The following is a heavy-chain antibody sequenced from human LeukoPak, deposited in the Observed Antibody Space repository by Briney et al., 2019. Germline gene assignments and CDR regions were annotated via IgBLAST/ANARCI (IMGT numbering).Heavy chain of an antibody. CDR2: IYYSGST. D-gene: IGHD1-26*01. Sequence: SGTLSLTCAVSGGSISSSNWWSWVRQPPGKGLEWIGYIYYSGSTSYNPSLKSRVTISVDTSKNQFSLKLSSVTAADTAVYYCARGYSGSYGRFDYWGQGTLVTVSS. CDR1: GGSISSSNW. V-gene: IGHV4-4*02. J-gene: IGHJ4*02. CDR3: ARGYSGSYGRFDY.